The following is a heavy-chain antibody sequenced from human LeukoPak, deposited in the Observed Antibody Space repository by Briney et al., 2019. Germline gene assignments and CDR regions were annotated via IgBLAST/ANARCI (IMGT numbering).Heavy chain of an antibody. CDR2: IYYSGST. D-gene: IGHD3-22*01. Sequence: SPETLSLTCTVSGGSISSYYWSWIRQPPGKGLEWIGYIYYSGSTNYNPSLKSRVTISVDTSKNQFSLKLSSVTAADTAVYYCARALYYYDSSATSDYYYYMDVWGKGTTVTVSS. J-gene: IGHJ6*03. V-gene: IGHV4-59*01. CDR3: ARALYYYDSSATSDYYYYMDV. CDR1: GGSISSYY.